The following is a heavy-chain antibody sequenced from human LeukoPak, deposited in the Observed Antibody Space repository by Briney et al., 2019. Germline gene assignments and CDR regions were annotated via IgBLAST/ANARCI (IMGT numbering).Heavy chain of an antibody. CDR1: GFTFSSYA. CDR2: ISYDGSNK. Sequence: GGSLRLSCAASGFTFSSYAMHWVRQAPGKGLEWVAVISYDGSNKYYADSVKGRFTISRDNSKNTLYLQMNSLRAEDTAVYHCAYVPLSGAVAETDFDYWGQGTLVTVST. V-gene: IGHV3-30*04. CDR3: AYVPLSGAVAETDFDY. D-gene: IGHD6-19*01. J-gene: IGHJ4*02.